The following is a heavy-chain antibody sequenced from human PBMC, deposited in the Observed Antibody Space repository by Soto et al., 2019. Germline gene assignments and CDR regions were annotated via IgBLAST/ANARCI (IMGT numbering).Heavy chain of an antibody. D-gene: IGHD6-6*01. CDR2: INHSGST. J-gene: IGHJ2*01. CDR3: ARSIYSSSLVEYFDL. Sequence: PLETLSLTCAVYGGSFSGYDWSWIRQPPGKGLEWIGEINHSGSTNYNPSLKSRVTISVDTSKNQFSLKLSSVTAADTAVYYCARSIYSSSLVEYFDLWGRGTLVTVSS. V-gene: IGHV4-34*01. CDR1: GGSFSGYD.